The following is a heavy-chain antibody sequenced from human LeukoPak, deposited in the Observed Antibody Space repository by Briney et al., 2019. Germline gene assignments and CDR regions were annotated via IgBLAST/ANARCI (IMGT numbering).Heavy chain of an antibody. D-gene: IGHD6-13*01. CDR1: GGSISSYY. CDR2: IYYSGST. V-gene: IGHV4-59*08. CDR3: ARRGIAAAFDI. J-gene: IGHJ3*02. Sequence: PSETLSLTCTVSGGSISSYYWSWIRQPPGKGLECIGYIYYSGSTNYNPSLKSRVTISVDTSKNQFSLKLSSVTAADTAVYYCARRGIAAAFDIWGQGTMVTVSS.